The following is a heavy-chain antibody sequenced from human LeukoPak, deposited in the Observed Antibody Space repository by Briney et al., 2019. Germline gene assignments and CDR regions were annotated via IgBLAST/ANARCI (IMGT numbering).Heavy chain of an antibody. V-gene: IGHV1-69*13. CDR2: VIFLRGAP. D-gene: IGHD3-22*01. Sequence: GASVKVSCKASGGNFNYGVSWVRQAPGQGLEWLGGVIFLRGAPNYAQKFQDRVTITSDESTTIAHMELSSLRSEDTAVYYCATGTFDSSGYYYVFPFDYWGQGTLVTVSS. J-gene: IGHJ4*02. CDR3: ATGTFDSSGYYYVFPFDY. CDR1: GGNFNYG.